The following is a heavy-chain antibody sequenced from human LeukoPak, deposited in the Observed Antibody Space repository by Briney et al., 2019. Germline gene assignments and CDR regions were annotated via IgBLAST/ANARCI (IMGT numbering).Heavy chain of an antibody. CDR2: INHSGST. J-gene: IGHJ6*03. V-gene: IGHV4-34*01. CDR3: ASSTSQTAATYYYYYMDV. CDR1: GGSFSGYY. D-gene: IGHD2-15*01. Sequence: SETLSLTCAVYGGSFSGYYWSWIRQPPGKGLEWIGEINHSGSTNYNPSLKSRVTISVDTSKNQFSLKLSSVTAADTAVYYCASSTSQTAATYYYYYMDVWGKGTTVTVSS.